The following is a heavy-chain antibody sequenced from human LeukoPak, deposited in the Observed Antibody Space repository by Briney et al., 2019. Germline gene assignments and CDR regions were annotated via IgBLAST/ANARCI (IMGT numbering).Heavy chain of an antibody. CDR3: ARGYCSSTSCSQAGH. Sequence: GGSLRLSCAASGFTFSSYAMHWVRQAPGKGLGWVAFISYDGSNKYYADSVKGRFTISRDNSKNTLYLQMNSLRAEDTAVYYCARGYCSSTSCSQAGHWGQGTLVTVSS. V-gene: IGHV3-30-3*01. CDR2: ISYDGSNK. D-gene: IGHD2-2*01. J-gene: IGHJ4*02. CDR1: GFTFSSYA.